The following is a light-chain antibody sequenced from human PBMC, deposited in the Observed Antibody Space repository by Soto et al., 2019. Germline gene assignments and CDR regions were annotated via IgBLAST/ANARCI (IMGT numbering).Light chain of an antibody. J-gene: IGLJ1*01. CDR1: SSDVGSYSL. V-gene: IGLV2-23*02. Sequence: QCVRTQPASVSGSPGQSITISCTGTSSDVGSYSLVSWYQQHPGKAPKLMIYEVSKRPSGVSDRFSGSKSGNTASLTISGLQAEDEADYYCCSYAGSSTYVFGTGTKVTVL. CDR3: CSYAGSSTYV. CDR2: EVS.